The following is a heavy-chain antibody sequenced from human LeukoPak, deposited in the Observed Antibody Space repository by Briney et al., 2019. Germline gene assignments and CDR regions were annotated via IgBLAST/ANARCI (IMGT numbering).Heavy chain of an antibody. V-gene: IGHV1-24*01. CDR3: ATLTVVTPSSSFDL. J-gene: IGHJ2*01. CDR2: FDPEDGET. D-gene: IGHD4-23*01. Sequence: ASVKVSCKVSGYTLTELSMHWVRQAPGKGLEWMGGFDPEDGETIYAQKFQGRVTMTEDTSTDTAYMELSSLRSEDTAVYYCATLTVVTPSSSFDLWGRGTLVTVSS. CDR1: GYTLTELS.